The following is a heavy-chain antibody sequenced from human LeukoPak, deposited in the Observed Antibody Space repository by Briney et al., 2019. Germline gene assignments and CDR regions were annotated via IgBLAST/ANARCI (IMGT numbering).Heavy chain of an antibody. V-gene: IGHV1-2*02. CDR1: GYTFTGYY. D-gene: IGHD1-26*01. CDR2: INPNSGGT. Sequence: ASVKVSCKASGYTFTGYYMHWVRQAPGQGLEWMGWINPNSGGTNYAQKFQGRVTMTRDTSISTAYMELSRLRSDDTAVYYCARAYLVGATRRIDYWGQGTLVTVSS. J-gene: IGHJ4*02. CDR3: ARAYLVGATRRIDY.